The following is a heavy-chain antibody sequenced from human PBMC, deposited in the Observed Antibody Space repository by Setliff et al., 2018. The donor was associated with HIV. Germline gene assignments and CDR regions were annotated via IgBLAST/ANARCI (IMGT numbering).Heavy chain of an antibody. Sequence: GASVKVSCKASGGTFSNYGMSWVRQAPGQGLEWMGGIIPISGTANYAQKFQGRVTITTDESTSTAYMELSGLRSEDTAVYYCARAPELYSGSYDAFDIWGQGTMVTVSS. CDR2: IIPISGTA. CDR1: GGTFSNYG. CDR3: ARAPELYSGSYDAFDI. V-gene: IGHV1-69*05. D-gene: IGHD1-26*01. J-gene: IGHJ3*02.